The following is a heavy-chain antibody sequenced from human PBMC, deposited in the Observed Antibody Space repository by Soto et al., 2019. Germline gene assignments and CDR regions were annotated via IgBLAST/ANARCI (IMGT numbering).Heavy chain of an antibody. CDR1: GFTFSSYG. CDR3: ASDLSYCSSTSCQEYYYYGMDV. D-gene: IGHD2-2*01. Sequence: GGSLRLSCAASGFTFSSYGMHWVRQAPGKGLEWVAVIWYDGSNKYYADSGKGRFTISRDNSKNTLYLQMNSLRAEDTAVYYCASDLSYCSSTSCQEYYYYGMDVWGQGTTVTVSS. CDR2: IWYDGSNK. V-gene: IGHV3-33*01. J-gene: IGHJ6*02.